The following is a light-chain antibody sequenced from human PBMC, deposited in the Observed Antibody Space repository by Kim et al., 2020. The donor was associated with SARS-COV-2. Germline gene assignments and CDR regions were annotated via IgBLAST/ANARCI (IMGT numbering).Light chain of an antibody. J-gene: IGLJ3*02. CDR1: SSNIGSNT. CDR2: SNN. Sequence: GLMVTIFCSGSSSNIGSNTVNWYQQVPGTAPKLLIYSNNQRPSGVPDRFSGSKSGTSASLAISGLQSEDEADYYCAAWDDSLNGWVFGGGTQLTVL. CDR3: AAWDDSLNGWV. V-gene: IGLV1-44*01.